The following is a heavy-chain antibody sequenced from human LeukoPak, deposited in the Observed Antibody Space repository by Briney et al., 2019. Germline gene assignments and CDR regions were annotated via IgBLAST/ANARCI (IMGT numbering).Heavy chain of an antibody. V-gene: IGHV1-18*01. D-gene: IGHD1-26*01. CDR3: ARDIKPIVGASYFDY. Sequence: AASVTVSFTASGYTFTSYGISWVRQAPGQGLEWMGWISAYNGNTNYAQKLQGRVTMTTDTSTSTAYMELRSLRSDDTAVYYCARDIKPIVGASYFDYWGQGTLVTVSS. J-gene: IGHJ4*02. CDR1: GYTFTSYG. CDR2: ISAYNGNT.